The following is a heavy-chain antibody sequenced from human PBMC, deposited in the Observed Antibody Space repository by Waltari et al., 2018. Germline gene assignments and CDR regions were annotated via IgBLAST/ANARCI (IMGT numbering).Heavy chain of an antibody. CDR3: AKQFLDEN. CDR1: GFCFSNYA. D-gene: IGHD1-1*01. Sequence: EVQLLESGGDSVQHGGSMRLSWAATGFCFSNYAMTWVRQSPGKGLEWVSSINENDFKTHYADSVKGRFIISRDNSKNTLYLQMNSLRAEDTAVYYCAKQFLDENWGQGTLVTVSS. CDR2: INENDFKT. V-gene: IGHV3-23*01. J-gene: IGHJ4*02.